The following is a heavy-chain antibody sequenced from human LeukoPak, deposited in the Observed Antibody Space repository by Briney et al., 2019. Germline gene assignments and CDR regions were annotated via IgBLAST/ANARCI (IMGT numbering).Heavy chain of an antibody. D-gene: IGHD2-15*01. CDR2: INHSGST. V-gene: IGHV4-34*01. CDR1: GGSFSGYY. Sequence: SETLSLTCAVYGGSFSGYYWSWIRQPPGKGLEWIGEINHSGSTNYNPSLKRRVTISVDTSKNQFSLKLSSVTAADTAVYYCARGIRHPDCSGGSCYSSYFQHWGQGTLVTVSS. CDR3: ARGIRHPDCSGGSCYSSYFQH. J-gene: IGHJ1*01.